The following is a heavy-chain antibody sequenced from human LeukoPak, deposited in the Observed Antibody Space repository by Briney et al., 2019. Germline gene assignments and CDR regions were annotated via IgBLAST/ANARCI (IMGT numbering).Heavy chain of an antibody. CDR1: GGTFSSYV. V-gene: IGHV1-69*04. J-gene: IGHJ4*02. D-gene: IGHD3-9*01. CDR2: IILVLGIA. Sequence: PLASVKVSCKASGGTFSSYVISWVRQAPGQGLEWMGRIILVLGIANYAQKFQGRVTITADKSTSTAYMELSSLRSEDTAVYFCARDPNPDILYYLDYWGQGTLVTVSS. CDR3: ARDPNPDILYYLDY.